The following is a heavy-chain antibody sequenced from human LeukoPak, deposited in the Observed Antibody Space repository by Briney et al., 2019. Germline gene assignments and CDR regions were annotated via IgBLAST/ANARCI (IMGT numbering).Heavy chain of an antibody. V-gene: IGHV4-34*01. CDR1: GGSFSAYY. Sequence: SETLSLTCAVYGGSFSAYYWSWIRQPPGKGLEWIGEINQSGSTNYNPSLKSRLTISVETSKNQFSLKLSSVTAADTSVYYCARRDIVVVPAASFDPWGQGTLVTVSS. J-gene: IGHJ5*02. CDR3: ARRDIVVVPAASFDP. D-gene: IGHD2-2*01. CDR2: INQSGST.